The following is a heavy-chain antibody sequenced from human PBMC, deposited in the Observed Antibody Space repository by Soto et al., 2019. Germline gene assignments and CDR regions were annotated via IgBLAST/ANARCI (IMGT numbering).Heavy chain of an antibody. J-gene: IGHJ4*02. CDR1: GDSVTSHY. V-gene: IGHV4-59*02. CDR2: MHYTGFS. Sequence: PSETLSLTCSFSGDSVTSHYLTWIRQSPEKGLEWIGYMHYTGFSHYNPSLKSRLTISVDRSKNQFTLQLTSVTVADTAVYYCALCSFACTSARLPFHYWGQGTLVTVSS. D-gene: IGHD3-16*01. CDR3: ALCSFACTSARLPFHY.